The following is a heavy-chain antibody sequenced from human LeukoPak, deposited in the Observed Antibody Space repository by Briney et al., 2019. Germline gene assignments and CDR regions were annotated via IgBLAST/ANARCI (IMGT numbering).Heavy chain of an antibody. CDR2: ISYDGSNK. CDR3: AKDLAHSTVDY. Sequence: PGGSLRLSCAASGFTFSSYAMHWVRQAPGKGLEWVAVISYDGSNKYYADSVKGRFTISRDNSKNTLYLQMNSLRAEDTAVYYCAKDLAHSTVDYWGQGTLVTVSS. CDR1: GFTFSSYA. J-gene: IGHJ4*02. V-gene: IGHV3-30-3*01. D-gene: IGHD4-17*01.